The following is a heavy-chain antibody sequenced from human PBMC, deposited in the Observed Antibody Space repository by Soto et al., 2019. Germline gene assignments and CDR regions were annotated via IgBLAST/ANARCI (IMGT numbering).Heavy chain of an antibody. J-gene: IGHJ4*02. CDR2: ISYDGSNK. D-gene: IGHD3-22*01. V-gene: IGHV3-30*18. Sequence: GGSLRLSCAASGFTFSSYGMHWVRQAPGKGLEWVAVISYDGSNKYYADSVKGRFTISRDNSKNTLYLQMNSLRAEDTAVYYCAKDVAYYYDSSGYYQFDYWGQGTLVTVSS. CDR3: AKDVAYYYDSSGYYQFDY. CDR1: GFTFSSYG.